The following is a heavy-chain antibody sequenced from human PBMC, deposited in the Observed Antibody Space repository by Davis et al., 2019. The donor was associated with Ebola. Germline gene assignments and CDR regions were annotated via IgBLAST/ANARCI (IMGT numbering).Heavy chain of an antibody. CDR1: GGTFSSYT. D-gene: IGHD3-22*01. V-gene: IGHV1-69*10. CDR3: ARDWDYDSSGSYYFDY. J-gene: IGHJ4*02. Sequence: SVTVSCMASGGTFSSYTISWVRQAPGQGLEWMGRIIPILGIANYAQKFQGRVTITADKSTSTAYMELSSLRSEDTAVYYCARDWDYDSSGSYYFDYWGQGTLVTVSS. CDR2: IIPILGIA.